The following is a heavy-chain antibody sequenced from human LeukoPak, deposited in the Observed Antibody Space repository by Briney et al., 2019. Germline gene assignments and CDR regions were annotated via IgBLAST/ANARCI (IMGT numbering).Heavy chain of an antibody. CDR3: ARDPGYSYGVDAFDI. D-gene: IGHD5-18*01. J-gene: IGHJ3*02. V-gene: IGHV3-23*01. CDR1: GFTFSSYA. CDR2: ISSGGGST. Sequence: PGGSLRLSCAASGFTFSSYAMGWVRQPPGKGLEWVSGISSGGGSTYYTDSMKGRFTISRDNSKNTLYLQMNSLRAEDTAVYYCARDPGYSYGVDAFDIWGQGTMVTVSS.